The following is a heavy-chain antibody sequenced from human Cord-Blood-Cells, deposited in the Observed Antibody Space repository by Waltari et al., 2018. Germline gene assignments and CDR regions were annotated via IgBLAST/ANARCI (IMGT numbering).Heavy chain of an antibody. CDR1: GGTFSSYA. J-gene: IGHJ4*02. D-gene: IGHD6-6*01. Sequence: QVQLVQSGAEVKKPGSSVKVSCKASGGTFSSYAISWVRQAPGQGLEWRGGIIPIFGTANDAQKFQGRVTITADESTSTAYMELSSLRSEDTAVYYCARIARPGGHFDYWGQGTLVTVSS. V-gene: IGHV1-69*01. CDR2: IIPIFGTA. CDR3: ARIARPGGHFDY.